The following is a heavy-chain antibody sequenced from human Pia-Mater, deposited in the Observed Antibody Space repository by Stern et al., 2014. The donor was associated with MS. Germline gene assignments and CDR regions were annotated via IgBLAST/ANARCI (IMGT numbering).Heavy chain of an antibody. Sequence: VQLAASGGGLVQPGGSLKVSCAASGFTFSAPVIHWVRQAPGKGLEWVGRIRNKGKNYATAYAVSVKGRFTISRDDSKNTAYLHMSSLKVEDTAVYYCAPSSAIWGRGTMVTVSS. CDR2: IRNKGKNYAT. J-gene: IGHJ3*02. V-gene: IGHV3-73*01. CDR1: GFTFSAPV. CDR3: APSSAI.